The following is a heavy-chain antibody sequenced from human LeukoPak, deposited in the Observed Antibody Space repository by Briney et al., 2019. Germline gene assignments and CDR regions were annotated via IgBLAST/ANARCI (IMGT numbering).Heavy chain of an antibody. Sequence: GGSLRLSCAASGFTFSDYHMSWIRQAPGKGLEWVSYISSSSNTYYADSVKGRFTISRDNAKNSLYLQMNSLRAEDTAVYYCARERVTVVIFDNWGQGTLVTVSS. CDR2: ISSSSNT. J-gene: IGHJ4*02. CDR1: GFTFSDYH. CDR3: ARERVTVVIFDN. D-gene: IGHD4-11*01. V-gene: IGHV3-11*01.